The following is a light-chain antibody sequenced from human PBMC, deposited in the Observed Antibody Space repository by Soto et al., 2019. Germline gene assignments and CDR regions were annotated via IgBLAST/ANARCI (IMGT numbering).Light chain of an antibody. V-gene: IGLV1-44*01. CDR3: AAWNNSLNGEV. Sequence: QSVLSQPPSASGTPGQRVTISCSGSSSNIGSNTVSWYQQFPGTAPKLLIYFNIQRPSGVPDRFSGSKSGTSASLAISGLQAEDEADYYCAAWNNSLNGEVFGTGTKVTVL. CDR2: FNI. J-gene: IGLJ1*01. CDR1: SSNIGSNT.